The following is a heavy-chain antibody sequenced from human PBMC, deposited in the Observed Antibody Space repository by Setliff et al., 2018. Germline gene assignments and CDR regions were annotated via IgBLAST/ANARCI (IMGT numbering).Heavy chain of an antibody. CDR3: ARAFIVAPTLFFRRRKGNYMDV. J-gene: IGHJ6*03. Sequence: SETLSLTCAVYGGPFSGYYWSWIRQPPGKGLEWIGEINHSGGTSYNPSLMSRVTISVDTSKNQFSLKLNSVTAADTAVYYCARAFIVAPTLFFRRRKGNYMDVWGKGTTVTVSS. D-gene: IGHD2-21*01. V-gene: IGHV4-34*01. CDR2: INHSGGT. CDR1: GGPFSGYY.